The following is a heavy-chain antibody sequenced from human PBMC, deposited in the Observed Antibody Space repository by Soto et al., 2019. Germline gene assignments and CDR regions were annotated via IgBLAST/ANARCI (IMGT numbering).Heavy chain of an antibody. CDR2: INHLGSI. Sequence: ETLSLTCAVSGGSLSDYFWSWIRQPPGMALEWIGEINHLGSINYNPSLKSRVTMSVDTSKNQFSLTLNSVTAADTATYYCARGGISHWAYFYYMDVWDRGTTVTVSS. CDR1: GGSLSDYF. CDR3: ARGGISHWAYFYYMDV. V-gene: IGHV4-34*01. D-gene: IGHD2-21*01. J-gene: IGHJ6*03.